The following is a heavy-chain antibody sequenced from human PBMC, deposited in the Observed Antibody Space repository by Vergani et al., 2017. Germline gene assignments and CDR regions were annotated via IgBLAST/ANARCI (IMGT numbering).Heavy chain of an antibody. V-gene: IGHV3-30*18. J-gene: IGHJ6*03. D-gene: IGHD1-1*01. CDR1: GFTFSSYG. CDR2: ISYDGSNK. Sequence: QVQLVESGGGVVQPGRSLRLSCAASGFTFSSYGMHWVRQAPGKGLEWVAVISYDGSNKYYADSVKGRFTISRDNSKNTLYLQMNSLRAEDTAMYYCAKVATGTTRYYYYNYMDVWGKGTTVTVSS. CDR3: AKVATGTTRYYYYNYMDV.